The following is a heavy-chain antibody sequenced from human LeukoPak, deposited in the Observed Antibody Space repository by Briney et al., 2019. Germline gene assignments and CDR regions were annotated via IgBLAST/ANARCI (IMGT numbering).Heavy chain of an antibody. CDR1: GDSSSSYY. Sequence: SETLSLTCIVSGDSSSSYYWSWIRQPPGKGLEWIGYIYHSGSTEYNPSLKSRVTISIDTSKNQFSLKLSSVTPADTAVYYCAGDYKTLAYWGQGTLVTVSS. D-gene: IGHD3-16*01. V-gene: IGHV4-59*01. J-gene: IGHJ4*02. CDR2: IYHSGST. CDR3: AGDYKTLAY.